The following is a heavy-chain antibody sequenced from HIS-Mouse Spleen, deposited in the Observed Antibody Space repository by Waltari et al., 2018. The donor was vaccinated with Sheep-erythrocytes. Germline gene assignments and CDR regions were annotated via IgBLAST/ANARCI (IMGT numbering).Heavy chain of an antibody. D-gene: IGHD1-26*01. CDR2: IYYSGST. CDR1: GGPISSYY. Sequence: QVQLQESRPGLVQPAEPLSPTRPDSGGPISSYYWSWIRQPPGKGLEWIGYIYYSGSTNYNPSLKSRLTISVDRSKNQFSLKLSSVPAADTAVYYCARLELGQFDYWGQGTLVTVSS. V-gene: IGHV4-59*08. J-gene: IGHJ4*02. CDR3: ARLELGQFDY.